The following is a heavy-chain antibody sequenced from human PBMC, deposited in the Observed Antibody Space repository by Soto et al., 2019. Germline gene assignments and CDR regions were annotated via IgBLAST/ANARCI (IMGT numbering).Heavy chain of an antibody. D-gene: IGHD4-4*01. Sequence: QVQLVQSGAEVKKPGASVKVSCKASGYTFTGYYIHWVRQAPGQGLEWMGWINPNSGGTNFAQKFQGWLTMTSDTSISTAYMEPSRLRSDDTAVYYCATAPMNFDKSDDYTYNYGMDVWGQGTRVTVSS. V-gene: IGHV1-2*04. J-gene: IGHJ6*02. CDR2: INPNSGGT. CDR3: ATAPMNFDKSDDYTYNYGMDV. CDR1: GYTFTGYY.